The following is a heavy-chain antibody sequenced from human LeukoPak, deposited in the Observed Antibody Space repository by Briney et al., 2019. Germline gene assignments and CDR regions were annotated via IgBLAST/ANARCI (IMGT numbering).Heavy chain of an antibody. V-gene: IGHV1-8*01. D-gene: IGHD3-22*01. CDR3: ARGTLITMIVVVTGAGSYYGMDV. J-gene: IGHJ6*02. CDR1: GYTFTSYD. CDR2: TNPDSGNT. Sequence: ASVKVSCKASGYTFTSYDINWVRQATGQGLEWMGWTNPDSGNTGYPQKFQGRVTMTRNTSISTAYMELSSLRSEDTAVYYCARGTLITMIVVVTGAGSYYGMDVWGQGTTVTVSS.